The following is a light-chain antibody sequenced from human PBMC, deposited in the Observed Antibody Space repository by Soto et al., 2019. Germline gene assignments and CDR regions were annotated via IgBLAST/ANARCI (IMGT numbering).Light chain of an antibody. V-gene: IGLV3-1*01. Sequence: SSELTQPPSVSVSPGQTASITCSGDKLGDKYACWYQQKPGQSPVLVIYQDSKRPSGIPERFSGSNSGNTATLTISGTQAMDEADYYCQAWDSSTGVVFGGGTKL. CDR3: QAWDSSTGVV. CDR1: KLGDKY. J-gene: IGLJ2*01. CDR2: QDS.